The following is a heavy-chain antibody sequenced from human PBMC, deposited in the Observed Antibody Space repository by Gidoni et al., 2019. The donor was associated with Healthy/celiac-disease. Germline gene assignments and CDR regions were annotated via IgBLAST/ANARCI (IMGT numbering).Heavy chain of an antibody. CDR3: ASSRSSVLEDAFDI. Sequence: QVQLQESVPGLVKPSETLSLTCTFPGYSISSGYYWGWIRQPPGTGREWIGSIYHSGSTYYNPSLKSRVTISVDTSKNQFSLKLSSVTAADTAVYYCASSRSSVLEDAFDIWGQGTMVTVSS. J-gene: IGHJ3*02. CDR1: GYSISSGYY. CDR2: IYHSGST. D-gene: IGHD3-10*01. V-gene: IGHV4-38-2*02.